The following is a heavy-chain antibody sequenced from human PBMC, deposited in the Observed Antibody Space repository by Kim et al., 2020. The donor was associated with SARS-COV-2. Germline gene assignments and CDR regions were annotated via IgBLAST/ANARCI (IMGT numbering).Heavy chain of an antibody. V-gene: IGHV1-18*01. Sequence: ASVKVSCKASGYSFTTYGISWFRQAPGQGLKWMGWLSADNGDTKYAQDLQGRVTMTTDTSTSTAYMELRSLRSDDTAVYYCARNPLVVIISSHWYFDLWG. J-gene: IGHJ2*01. CDR3: ARNPLVVIISSHWYFDL. CDR1: GYSFTTYG. D-gene: IGHD2-21*01. CDR2: LSADNGDT.